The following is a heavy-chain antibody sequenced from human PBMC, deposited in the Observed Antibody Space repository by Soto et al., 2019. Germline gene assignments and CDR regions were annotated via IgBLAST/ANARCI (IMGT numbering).Heavy chain of an antibody. CDR2: IIPIFGTA. D-gene: IGHD4-17*01. V-gene: IGHV1-69*06. CDR1: GGTFSSNA. Sequence: ASLKVSCKASGGTFSSNAISWVRQAPGQGLEWMGGIIPIFGTANYAQKFQGRVTITADKYTSTAYMELSSLRSEDTAVYYCARDPPTVTTPYYYYYGMDVWGQGTTVTVSS. J-gene: IGHJ6*02. CDR3: ARDPPTVTTPYYYYYGMDV.